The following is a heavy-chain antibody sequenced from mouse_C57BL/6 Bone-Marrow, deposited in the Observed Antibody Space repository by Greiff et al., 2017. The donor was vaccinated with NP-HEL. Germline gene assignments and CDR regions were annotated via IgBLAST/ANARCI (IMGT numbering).Heavy chain of an antibody. V-gene: IGHV1-76*01. CDR3: AREGYYGSSFYWYFDV. CDR1: GYTFTDYY. J-gene: IGHJ1*03. CDR2: IYPGSGNT. D-gene: IGHD1-1*01. Sequence: QVQLKESGAELVRPGASVKLSCKASGYTFTDYYINWVKQRPGQGLEWIARIYPGSGNTYYNEKFKGKATLTAEKSSSTAYMQLISLTSEDSAVYFCAREGYYGSSFYWYFDVWGTGTTVTVSS.